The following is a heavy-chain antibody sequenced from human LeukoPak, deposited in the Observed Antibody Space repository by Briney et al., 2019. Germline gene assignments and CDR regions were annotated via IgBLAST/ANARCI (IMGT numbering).Heavy chain of an antibody. J-gene: IGHJ4*02. CDR3: TTGGMDDILTGYYKGDFDY. CDR1: GFTFSNAW. V-gene: IGHV3-15*01. CDR2: IKSKTDGGTT. Sequence: GSLRLSCAASGFTFSNAWMSWVRQAPGKGLEWVGLIKSKTDGGTTDYAAPVKGRFTISRDDSKNTLYLQMNSLKTEDTAVYYCTTGGMDDILTGYYKGDFDYWGQGTLVTVSS. D-gene: IGHD3-9*01.